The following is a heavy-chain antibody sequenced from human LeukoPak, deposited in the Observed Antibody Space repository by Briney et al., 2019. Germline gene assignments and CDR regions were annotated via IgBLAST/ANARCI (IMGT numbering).Heavy chain of an antibody. CDR2: IYYSGST. CDR1: GGSISSSTYY. CDR3: ARLQCNRITCYQGWDHYYYYFMDV. V-gene: IGHV4-39*02. J-gene: IGHJ6*03. Sequence: PSETLSLTCTVSGGSISSSTYYWGWIRQPPGKGLEWIGTIYYSGSTYYNPSLKSRVSISVDTSKNHFSLKLSSVTAADTAVYYCARLQCNRITCYQGWDHYYYYFMDVWGKGTTVTVSS. D-gene: IGHD2-21*01.